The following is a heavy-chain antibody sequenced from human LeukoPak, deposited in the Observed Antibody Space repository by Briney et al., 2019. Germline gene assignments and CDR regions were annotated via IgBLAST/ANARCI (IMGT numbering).Heavy chain of an antibody. CDR2: IIPILGLR. Sequence: SVKVSCKASGGTFSSYAINWVRQAPGQGLEWMGRIIPILGLRNYAQTFQGSVTTTADKSTGTAYMDVTSLRSDDTAVYFCARGRGSRTGTNGDYLDYWGQGTLVTVSS. D-gene: IGHD1-1*01. CDR3: ARGRGSRTGTNGDYLDY. CDR1: GGTFSSYA. J-gene: IGHJ4*02. V-gene: IGHV1-69*04.